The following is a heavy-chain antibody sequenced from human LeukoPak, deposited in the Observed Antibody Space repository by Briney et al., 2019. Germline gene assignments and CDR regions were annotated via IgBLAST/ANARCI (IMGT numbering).Heavy chain of an antibody. V-gene: IGHV4-59*12. CDR1: GGSISSYY. CDR2: IYYSGST. Sequence: SETLSLTCTVSGGSISSYYWSWIRQPPGKGLEWIGYIYYSGSTNYNPSLKSRVTISVDTSKNQFSLKLSSVTAADTAVYYCARGSFWGDGYNSSGAFDIWGQGTMVTVSS. CDR3: ARGSFWGDGYNSSGAFDI. J-gene: IGHJ3*02. D-gene: IGHD5-24*01.